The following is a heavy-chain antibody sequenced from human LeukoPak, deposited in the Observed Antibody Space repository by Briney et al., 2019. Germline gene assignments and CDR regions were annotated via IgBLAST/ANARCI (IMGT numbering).Heavy chain of an antibody. D-gene: IGHD5-24*01. Sequence: SETLSLTCAVYGGSFSGYYWSWIRQPPGKGLEWIGYIYYSGSTNYNPSLKSRVTISVDTSKNQFSLKLSSVTAADTAVYYCARAEGVGMATILDYWGQGTLVTVSS. CDR2: IYYSGST. CDR3: ARAEGVGMATILDY. J-gene: IGHJ4*02. V-gene: IGHV4-59*01. CDR1: GGSFSGYY.